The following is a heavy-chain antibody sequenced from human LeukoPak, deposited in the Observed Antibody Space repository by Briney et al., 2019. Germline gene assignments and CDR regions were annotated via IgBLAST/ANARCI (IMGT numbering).Heavy chain of an antibody. J-gene: IGHJ3*01. CDR3: ALIGVVIPPDTYDV. D-gene: IGHD2-21*01. Sequence: PGGSLRLSCVASGFNFNNYDLHWVRQAPGKGLEWLAFIRYDGSDSYYADSVKGRFTISRDNSKKTLYLQMDSLRTEDTAFYYCALIGVVIPPDTYDVWGQGTLVTVSS. V-gene: IGHV3-30*02. CDR2: IRYDGSDS. CDR1: GFNFNNYD.